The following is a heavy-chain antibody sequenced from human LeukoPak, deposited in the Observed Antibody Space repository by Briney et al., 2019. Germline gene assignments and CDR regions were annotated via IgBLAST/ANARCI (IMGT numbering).Heavy chain of an antibody. D-gene: IGHD1-7*01. J-gene: IGHJ4*02. CDR3: ARSPPGWNYFFDR. CDR2: IYHSATT. Sequence: SETLSLTCTVSGGSLSNYHWNWLRQSPGKRLEWMGYIYHSATTDYNSSFRSRLTMSLDTSKNQFSLKLNSVTAGDTAVYYCARSPPGWNYFFDRWGQGTLVTVSS. V-gene: IGHV4-59*01. CDR1: GGSLSNYH.